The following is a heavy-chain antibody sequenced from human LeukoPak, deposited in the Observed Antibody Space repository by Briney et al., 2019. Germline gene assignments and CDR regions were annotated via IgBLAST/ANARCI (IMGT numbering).Heavy chain of an antibody. CDR2: IIPIFGTA. CDR1: GGTFSSYA. J-gene: IGHJ6*03. CDR3: ARAAKAHYYYYYMDV. V-gene: IGHV1-69*05. Sequence: ASVKVSRKASGGTFSSYAISWVRQAPEQGLEGMGGIIPIFGTANYAQKFQGRVTITTDESTSTAYMELSSLRSEDTAVYYCARAAKAHYYYYYMDVWGKGTTVTVSS. D-gene: IGHD2-15*01.